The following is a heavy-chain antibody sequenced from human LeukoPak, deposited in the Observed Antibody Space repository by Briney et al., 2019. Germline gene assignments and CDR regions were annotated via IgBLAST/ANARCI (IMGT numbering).Heavy chain of an antibody. Sequence: PGGSLRLSCAASGFTFNNYAMTWVRQAPGKGLEWVSAISGSGGTTLYADSVKGRFTISRDNSKSTLYLQMNSLRAEDTAVYYCAKDQGIQLWLKYFQHWGRGTLVTVSS. J-gene: IGHJ1*01. V-gene: IGHV3-23*01. CDR3: AKDQGIQLWLKYFQH. CDR1: GFTFNNYA. D-gene: IGHD5-18*01. CDR2: ISGSGGTT.